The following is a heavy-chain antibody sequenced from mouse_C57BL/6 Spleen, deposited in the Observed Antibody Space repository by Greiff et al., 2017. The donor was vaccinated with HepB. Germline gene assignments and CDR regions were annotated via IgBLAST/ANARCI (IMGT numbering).Heavy chain of an antibody. CDR1: GYSITSGYY. Sequence: EVQLQQSGPGLVKPSQSLSLTCSVTGYSITSGYYWNWIRQFPGNKLEWMGYISYDGSNNYNPSLKNRISITRDTSKNQFFLKLNSVTTEDTATYYCASYYYGSREGYFDYWGQGTTLTVSS. J-gene: IGHJ2*01. CDR2: ISYDGSN. CDR3: ASYYYGSREGYFDY. D-gene: IGHD1-1*01. V-gene: IGHV3-6*01.